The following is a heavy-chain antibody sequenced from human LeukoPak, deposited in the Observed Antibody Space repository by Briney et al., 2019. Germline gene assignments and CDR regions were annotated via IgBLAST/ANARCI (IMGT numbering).Heavy chain of an antibody. CDR3: ARDVGASFDY. J-gene: IGHJ4*02. Sequence: VASVKVSCKASGYTFAAYYMYWVRQAPGQGLEWMGWIRPNSGGTNYTQKFQGRVTMTRDTSISTAYMELSRLRSDDTAVYYCARDVGASFDYWGQGTLVTVSS. D-gene: IGHD1-26*01. CDR1: GYTFAAYY. CDR2: IRPNSGGT. V-gene: IGHV1-2*02.